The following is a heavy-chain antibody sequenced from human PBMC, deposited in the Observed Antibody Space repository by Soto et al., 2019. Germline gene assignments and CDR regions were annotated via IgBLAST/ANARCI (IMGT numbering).Heavy chain of an antibody. CDR2: IYYSGST. V-gene: IGHV4-61*01. CDR3: ARDQGIAVAVFDY. D-gene: IGHD6-19*01. Sequence: PSETLSLTCSVSGGSATSDTYYWSWIRQPPGKGLEWIGYIYYSGSTNYNPSLKSRVTISVDTSKNQISLKLSSVTAADTAVYYCARDQGIAVAVFDYWGQGTLVTVSS. CDR1: GGSATSDTYY. J-gene: IGHJ4*02.